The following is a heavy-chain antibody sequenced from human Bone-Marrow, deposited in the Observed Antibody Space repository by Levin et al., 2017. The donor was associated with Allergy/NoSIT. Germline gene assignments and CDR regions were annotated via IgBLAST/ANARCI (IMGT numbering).Heavy chain of an antibody. Sequence: PGESLKISCEVSGITSMHWVRQAPGKGLDWVAVISFDGNNKYYADSVKGRFTISRDDSKSTLYLQKSTLYLQMNSLRVEDTAVYYCTRDREGYCTGDYCPINGGMDIWGQGTTVTVSS. D-gene: IGHD2-8*02. CDR2: ISFDGNNK. V-gene: IGHV3-30-3*01. CDR1: GITS. CDR3: TRDREGYCTGDYCPINGGMDI. J-gene: IGHJ6*02.